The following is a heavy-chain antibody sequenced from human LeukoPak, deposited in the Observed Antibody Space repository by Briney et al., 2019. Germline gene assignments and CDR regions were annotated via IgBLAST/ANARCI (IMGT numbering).Heavy chain of an antibody. CDR1: SGSISSTSYY. Sequence: SETLSLTCTVSSGSISSTSYYWGWIRQPPGMGLEWIGSMYYSGSTYYNPSLKSRVTISVDTSKSQFSLKLSSVTAADTAVYYCAREMRSPRGGFDYWNQGTLVTVSS. D-gene: IGHD3-10*01. CDR2: MYYSGST. CDR3: AREMRSPRGGFDY. V-gene: IGHV4-39*07. J-gene: IGHJ4*02.